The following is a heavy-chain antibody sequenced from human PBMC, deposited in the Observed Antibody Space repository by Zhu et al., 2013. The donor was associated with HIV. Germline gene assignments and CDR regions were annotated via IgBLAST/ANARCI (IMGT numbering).Heavy chain of an antibody. Sequence: QVQLVQSGAEVKKPGASVKVSCKASGYTFTSYYMHWVRQAPGQGLEWMGIINPSGGSTSYAQKFQGRVTMTRDTSTSTVYMELSSLRSEDTAVYYCARGGVVGATRASFDYWGQGTPGHRLL. V-gene: IGHV1-46*01. CDR3: ARGGVVGATRASFDY. CDR1: GYTFTSYY. J-gene: IGHJ4*02. D-gene: IGHD1-26*01. CDR2: INPSGGST.